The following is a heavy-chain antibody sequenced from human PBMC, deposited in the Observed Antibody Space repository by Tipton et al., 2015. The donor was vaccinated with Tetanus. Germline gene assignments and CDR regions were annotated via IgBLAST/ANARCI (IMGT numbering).Heavy chain of an antibody. V-gene: IGHV4-30-2*01. CDR2: VFRSGSA. D-gene: IGHD3-3*01. CDR1: GASISSIYS. Sequence: LRLSCAVSGASISSIYSWSWIRQPPGKGLEWIGYVFRSGSADYSPSLKSRVNISLDRSENQISLMLTSVTAADTAVYYCARANYNFPKKGPFDSWGQGTLVIVSS. J-gene: IGHJ4*02. CDR3: ARANYNFPKKGPFDS.